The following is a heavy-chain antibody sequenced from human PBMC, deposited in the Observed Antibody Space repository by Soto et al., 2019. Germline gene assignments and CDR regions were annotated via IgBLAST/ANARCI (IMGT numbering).Heavy chain of an antibody. CDR1: GGSISSYL. J-gene: IGHJ4*02. Sequence: SETLSLTCTVSGGSISSYLWSWIRQPPGKGLEWIGFLYYSGSTNYNPSLKRRVTMSVDTSKNQFSLKLTSVTAADTAVYYCARSITPYPQRPEYYFDYWGQGTLVTVSS. V-gene: IGHV4-59*01. D-gene: IGHD2-2*01. CDR2: LYYSGST. CDR3: ARSITPYPQRPEYYFDY.